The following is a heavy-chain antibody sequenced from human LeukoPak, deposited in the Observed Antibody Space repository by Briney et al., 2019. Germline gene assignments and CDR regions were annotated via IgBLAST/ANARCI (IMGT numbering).Heavy chain of an antibody. CDR1: GYTFTSYY. V-gene: IGHV1-46*01. Sequence: GASVKLSCKASGYTFTSYYLHWVRQAPGQGLEWMGMVNPSGGSTSYAQKFQGRVTMTRDTSTTTVYMELSSLRSDDTAVFYCARRHKHYYQMDYWGQGTLVTVSS. CDR2: VNPSGGST. CDR3: ARRHKHYYQMDY. D-gene: IGHD1-26*01. J-gene: IGHJ4*02.